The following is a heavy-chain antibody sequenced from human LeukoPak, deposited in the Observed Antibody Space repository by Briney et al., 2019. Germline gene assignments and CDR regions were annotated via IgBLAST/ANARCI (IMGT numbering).Heavy chain of an antibody. J-gene: IGHJ4*02. D-gene: IGHD5-24*01. CDR3: ARTKRWIDY. CDR2: IYYSGST. CDR1: GGSISSSSYY. V-gene: IGHV4-61*05. Sequence: PSETLSLTCTVSGGSISSSSYYWGWIRQPPGKGLEWIGYIYYSGSTNYNPSLKSRVTISVDTSKNQFSLKLSSVTAADTAVYYCARTKRWIDYWGQGTLVTVSS.